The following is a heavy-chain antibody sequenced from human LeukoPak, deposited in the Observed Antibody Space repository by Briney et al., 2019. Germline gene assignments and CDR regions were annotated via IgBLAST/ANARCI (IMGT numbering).Heavy chain of an antibody. Sequence: GGSLRLSCAASGFTFSSYSMNWARQAPGKGLEWVSYISSSSSTIYYADSVKCRFTISRDNAKNSLYLQMNSLRAEDTAVYYCARGLESSGYYYGYWGQGTLVTVSS. J-gene: IGHJ4*02. CDR2: ISSSSSTI. CDR1: GFTFSSYS. V-gene: IGHV3-48*04. D-gene: IGHD3-22*01. CDR3: ARGLESSGYYYGY.